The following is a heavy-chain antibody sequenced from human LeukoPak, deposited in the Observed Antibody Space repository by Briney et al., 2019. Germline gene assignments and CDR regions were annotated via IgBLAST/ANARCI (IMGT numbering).Heavy chain of an antibody. J-gene: IGHJ4*02. D-gene: IGHD3-16*02. CDR2: IKQDGREK. CDR3: ARFSSLEELSLFRY. V-gene: IGHV3-7*01. Sequence: PGGSLRLSCAASGFIFNNYWLTWVRQSPGKGLEWLASIKQDGREKKYVDSVKGRLTISRDNAKNSLYLQMNTPRAEDTAVYYCARFSSLEELSLFRYWGQGTLVTVSS. CDR1: GFIFNNYW.